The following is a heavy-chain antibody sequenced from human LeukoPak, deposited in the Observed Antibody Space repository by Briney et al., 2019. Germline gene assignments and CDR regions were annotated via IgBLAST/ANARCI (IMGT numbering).Heavy chain of an antibody. D-gene: IGHD4-23*01. CDR2: IIVGSGTT. Sequence: SVRVSCKASGFIFSNSAMQWVRQARGQRLEWIGWIIVGSGTTKYTHSLQGRLTFTTDMSTSTAYMELNSLRSEDTAVYYCASELDGGKSDCCNFEIWGQGTGVTVSS. J-gene: IGHJ3*02. CDR1: GFIFSNSA. V-gene: IGHV1-58*02. CDR3: ASELDGGKSDCCNFEI.